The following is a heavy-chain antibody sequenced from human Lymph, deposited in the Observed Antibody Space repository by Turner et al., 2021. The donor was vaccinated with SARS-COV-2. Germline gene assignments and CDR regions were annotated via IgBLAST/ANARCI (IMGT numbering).Heavy chain of an antibody. Sequence: EVQLVETGGGLIQPGGSLRLSCAASGFTVSSNYMSWVRQAPGTGLGWVSFIYIGGTTYYADSLKGRFTISRYNSKNTLYLQMNSLRGEDTAVYYCARDLGPLAFDIWGQGKMVTVSS. CDR2: IYIGGTT. CDR3: ARDLGPLAFDI. CDR1: GFTVSSNY. J-gene: IGHJ3*02. V-gene: IGHV3-53*02.